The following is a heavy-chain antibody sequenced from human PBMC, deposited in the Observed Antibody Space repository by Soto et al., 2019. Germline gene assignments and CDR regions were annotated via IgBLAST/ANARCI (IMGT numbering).Heavy chain of an antibody. Sequence: EVQLLESGGGLVQPGGSLRLSCAASGFTFSSYAMSWVRQAPGKGLEWVSGISGSGSTYYAESVKGRFTVSRDKSKDTLYLQMNSRRDEETAGYYCASRGGIEVRGGYWYFHLWGRGTLVTVSS. CDR2: ISGSGST. CDR1: GFTFSSYA. V-gene: IGHV3-23*01. J-gene: IGHJ2*01. D-gene: IGHD6-19*01. CDR3: ASRGGIEVRGGYWYFHL.